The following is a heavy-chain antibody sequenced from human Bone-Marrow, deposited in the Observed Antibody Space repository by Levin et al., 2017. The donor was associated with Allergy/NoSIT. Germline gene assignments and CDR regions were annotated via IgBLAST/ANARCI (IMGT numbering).Heavy chain of an antibody. CDR2: INPSVGAT. V-gene: IGHV1-46*01. Sequence: ASVKVSCRASGYTSTTYYIHWVRLAPGQGLEWMGKINPSVGATSFAQKFQGRLSLTRDMSTTTVYMELSSLKSEDTAVYFCARRRDGNNYPFDYWGQGSLITVSS. J-gene: IGHJ4*02. D-gene: IGHD5-24*01. CDR3: ARRRDGNNYPFDY. CDR1: GYTSTTYY.